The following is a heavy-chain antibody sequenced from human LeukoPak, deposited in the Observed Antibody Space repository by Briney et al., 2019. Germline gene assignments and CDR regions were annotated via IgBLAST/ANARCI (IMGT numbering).Heavy chain of an antibody. Sequence: GGSLRLSCAASGFTFSSYAMHWVRQAPGKGLEWVAVISYDGSNKYYADSVKGRFTISRDNSKNTLYLQMNSLRAEDTAVHYCARDRRIVVVSSYYFDYWGQGTLVTVSS. D-gene: IGHD3-22*01. J-gene: IGHJ4*02. V-gene: IGHV3-30-3*01. CDR2: ISYDGSNK. CDR3: ARDRRIVVVSSYYFDY. CDR1: GFTFSSYA.